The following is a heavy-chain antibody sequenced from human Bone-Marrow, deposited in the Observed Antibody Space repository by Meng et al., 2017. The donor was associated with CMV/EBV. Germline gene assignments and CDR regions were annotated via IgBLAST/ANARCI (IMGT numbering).Heavy chain of an antibody. Sequence: SETLSLTCTVSGGSISSSSYYWGWIRQPPGKGLEWIGSIYYSGSTYYNPSLKSRVTISVDTSKNQFSLKLSSVTAADTAVYYCARARPVALVPAARARYDYWGQGTLVTVS. CDR1: GGSISSSSYY. J-gene: IGHJ4*02. CDR2: IYYSGST. CDR3: ARARPVALVPAARARYDY. D-gene: IGHD2-2*01. V-gene: IGHV4-39*07.